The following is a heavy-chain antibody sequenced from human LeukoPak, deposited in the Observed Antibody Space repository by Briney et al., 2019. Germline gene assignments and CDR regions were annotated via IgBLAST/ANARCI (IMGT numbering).Heavy chain of an antibody. CDR2: IYYSGST. J-gene: IGHJ4*02. Sequence: PSETLSLTCTVSGGSISSSSYYWGWIRQPPGKGLEWIGSIYYSGSTYYNPSLKSRVTISVDTSKNQFSLKLSSVTAADTAVYYCARDGSYSSGWHTFDYWGQGTLVTVSS. V-gene: IGHV4-39*07. CDR3: ARDGSYSSGWHTFDY. CDR1: GGSISSSSYY. D-gene: IGHD6-19*01.